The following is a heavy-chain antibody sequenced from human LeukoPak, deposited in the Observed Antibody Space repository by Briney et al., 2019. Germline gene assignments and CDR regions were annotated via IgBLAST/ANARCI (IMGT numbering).Heavy chain of an antibody. Sequence: SVKVSCKASGGTFSSYAISWVRQAPGQGLEWMGRIIPILGIANCAQKFQGRVTITADKSTSTAYMELSSLRSEDTAVHYCARDKIAVAEIAHYYWGQGTLVTVSS. V-gene: IGHV1-69*04. CDR2: IIPILGIA. D-gene: IGHD6-19*01. CDR1: GGTFSSYA. CDR3: ARDKIAVAEIAHYY. J-gene: IGHJ4*02.